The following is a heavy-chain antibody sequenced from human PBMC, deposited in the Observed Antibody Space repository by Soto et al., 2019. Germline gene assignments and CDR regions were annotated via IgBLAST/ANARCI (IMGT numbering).Heavy chain of an antibody. CDR3: ARHCSSTSCYVKSWFDP. J-gene: IGHJ5*02. V-gene: IGHV5-10-1*01. Sequence: EVQLVQSGAEVKKPGESLRISCKGSGYSFTSYWISWVRQMPGKGLEWMGRIDPSDSYTNYSPSFQGHVTISADKSISTAYLQWSSLKASDTAMYYCARHCSSTSCYVKSWFDPWGQGTLVTVSS. CDR2: IDPSDSYT. D-gene: IGHD2-2*01. CDR1: GYSFTSYW.